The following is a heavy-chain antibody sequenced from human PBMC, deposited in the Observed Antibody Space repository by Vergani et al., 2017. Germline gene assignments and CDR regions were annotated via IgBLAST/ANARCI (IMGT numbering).Heavy chain of an antibody. CDR1: GFTFSSYE. CDR2: ISSSAGTI. D-gene: IGHD5-18*01. V-gene: IGHV3-48*03. CDR3: AGGLRGHSSDF. Sequence: EVQLVESGGGLVQPGGSLRLSCAASGFTFSSYEMNWVRQAPGKGLEWLSYISSSAGTIYYADSVKGRLTISRDNAKSSLYLQMNSLRAEDTAVYYCAGGLRGHSSDFWGQGTLVTVSS. J-gene: IGHJ4*02.